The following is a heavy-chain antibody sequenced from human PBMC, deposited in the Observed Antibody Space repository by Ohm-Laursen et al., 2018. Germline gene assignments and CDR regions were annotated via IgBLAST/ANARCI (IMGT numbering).Heavy chain of an antibody. Sequence: SLRLSCAASGFTFSSYGMHWVRQAPGKGLEWVANIKQDGSEKYYVDSVTGRFTISRDNAKNSLYLQMNSLGAEDTAVYYCFSGPSWEIWGQGTVATVSS. V-gene: IGHV3-7*01. J-gene: IGHJ3*02. D-gene: IGHD1-26*01. CDR3: FSGPSWEI. CDR2: IKQDGSEK. CDR1: GFTFSSYG.